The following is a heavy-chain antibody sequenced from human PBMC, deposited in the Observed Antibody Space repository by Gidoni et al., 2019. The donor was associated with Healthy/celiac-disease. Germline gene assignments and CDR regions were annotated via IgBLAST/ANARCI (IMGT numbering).Heavy chain of an antibody. CDR3: ARAYSGSSLDY. V-gene: IGHV1-69*01. Sequence: QVQLVQSGAAVKKPGSSVKVSCQASGGTFSSYSISWVRQAPGQGLEWMGGIIPIFGTANYAQKFQGRGTITADESTSTAYMELSSLRSEDTAVYYCARAYSGSSLDYWGQGTLVTVSS. D-gene: IGHD6-13*01. CDR1: GGTFSSYS. J-gene: IGHJ4*02. CDR2: IIPIFGTA.